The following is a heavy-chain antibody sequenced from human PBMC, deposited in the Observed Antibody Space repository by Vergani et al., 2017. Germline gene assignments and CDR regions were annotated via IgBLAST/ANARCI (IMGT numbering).Heavy chain of an antibody. CDR3: ARVNTETNGHLYYYDYMGV. V-gene: IGHV4-34*01. CDR1: GGSFTSYH. CDR2: IDHTGRP. Sequence: QVQLQQWGGGLLKPSETLSLTCVVNGGSFTSYHWTWIRQSPGEGLEWVGDIDHTGRPDYNSSLKSRLTMSVDKSRNQFPLTLNSVTATDTAIYFCARVNTETNGHLYYYDYMGVWDEVSAVTVSS. J-gene: IGHJ6*03. D-gene: IGHD4-11*01.